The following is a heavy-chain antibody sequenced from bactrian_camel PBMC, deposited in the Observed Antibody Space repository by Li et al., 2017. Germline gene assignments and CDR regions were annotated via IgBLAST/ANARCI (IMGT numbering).Heavy chain of an antibody. V-gene: IGHV3S63*01. CDR3: ATFRSYAYVCLLSGQAFNY. CDR1: GDTINSYC. CDR2: INTYGDI. D-gene: IGHD3*01. Sequence: VQLVESGGGSVQAGGSLRLSCAASGDTINSYCMGWFRQAPGKEREAVTYINTYGDIYYADSVKGRFTISQSQDNARKTVYLQMNSLKPEDTAMYYCATFRSYAYVCLLSGQAFNYWGQGTQVTVS. J-gene: IGHJ4*01.